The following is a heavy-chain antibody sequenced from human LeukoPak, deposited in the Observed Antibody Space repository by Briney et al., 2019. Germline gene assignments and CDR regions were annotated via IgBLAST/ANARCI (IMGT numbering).Heavy chain of an antibody. CDR2: IYYSGTT. V-gene: IGHV4-59*01. Sequence: PSETLSLTCTVSRASISTYYWSWIRQPPGKGLEWIGYIYYSGTTNYNPSLKGRVTMSVDTSKNQFSLRLSSVTAADTAVYYCARGSDFGDYWGQGTLVTVSS. CDR3: ARGSDFGDY. D-gene: IGHD4-17*01. J-gene: IGHJ4*02. CDR1: RASISTYY.